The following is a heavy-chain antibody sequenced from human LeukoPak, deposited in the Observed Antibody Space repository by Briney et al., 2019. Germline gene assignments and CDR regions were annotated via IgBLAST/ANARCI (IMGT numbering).Heavy chain of an antibody. D-gene: IGHD5-12*01. J-gene: IGHJ6*02. CDR3: ARERGRGGSNSGYDYQYGMDV. V-gene: IGHV1-69*13. Sequence: GASVKLSCKASGYTFTNYYMHWVRQAPGQGLEWMGGIIPIFGTAKNPQKFQGRVTITADESTSTAYMELSSLRSEDTAVYYCARERGRGGSNSGYDYQYGMDVWGQGTTVTVSS. CDR1: GYTFTNYY. CDR2: IIPIFGTA.